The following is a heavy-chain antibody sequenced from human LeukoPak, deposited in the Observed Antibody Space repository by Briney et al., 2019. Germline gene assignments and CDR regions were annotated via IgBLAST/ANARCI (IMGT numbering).Heavy chain of an antibody. CDR1: GGSFSGYY. D-gene: IGHD3-10*01. CDR2: INHSGST. CDR3: ARLKAYYYGSGSPPLDY. Sequence: SETLSLTCAVYGGSFSGYYWSWIRQPPGKGLEWIGEINHSGSTNYNPSLKSRVTISVDTSKNQFSLKLSSVTAADTAVYYCARLKAYYYGSGSPPLDYWDQGTLVTVSS. V-gene: IGHV4-34*01. J-gene: IGHJ4*02.